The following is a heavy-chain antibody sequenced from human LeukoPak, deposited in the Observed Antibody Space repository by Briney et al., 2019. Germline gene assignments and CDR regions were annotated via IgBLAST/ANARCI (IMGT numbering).Heavy chain of an antibody. CDR3: ARGITIFGVVYEYYYYYMDV. D-gene: IGHD3-3*01. V-gene: IGHV4-61*08. CDR1: GGSISSGGYY. CDR2: IYYSGST. Sequence: SQTLSLTCTVSGGSISSGGYYWSWIRQPPGKGLEWIGYIYYSGSTNYNPSLKSRVTISVDTSKNQFSLKLSSVTAADTAVYYCARGITIFGVVYEYYYYYMDVWGKGTTVTVSS. J-gene: IGHJ6*03.